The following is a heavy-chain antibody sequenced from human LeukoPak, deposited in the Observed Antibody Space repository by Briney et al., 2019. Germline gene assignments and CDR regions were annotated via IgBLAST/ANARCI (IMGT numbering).Heavy chain of an antibody. CDR2: MNPNSGNT. CDR3: ARGPYDILTGYYRRYY. CDR1: GYTFTSYD. J-gene: IGHJ4*02. D-gene: IGHD3-9*01. V-gene: IGHV1-8*01. Sequence: ASVKVSCKASGYTFTSYDINWVRQAPGQGLEWMGWMNPNSGNTGYAQKFQGRVTMTRNTSISTAYMELSGLRSEDTAVYYCARGPYDILTGYYRRYYWGQGTLVTVSS.